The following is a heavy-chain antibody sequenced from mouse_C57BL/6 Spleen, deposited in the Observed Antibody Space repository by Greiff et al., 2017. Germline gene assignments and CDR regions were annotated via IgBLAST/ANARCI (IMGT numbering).Heavy chain of an antibody. CDR2: IHPNSGST. CDR3: SSEGDGYPLYAMDY. D-gene: IGHD2-3*01. CDR1: GYTFTSYW. V-gene: IGHV1-64*01. Sequence: QVKLQQPGAELVKPGASVKLSCKASGYTFTSYWMHWVNQTPGQGLEWVGMIHPNSGSTNYNEKFKRKATLAVDKSSSADYMQLRRLTSEDSAVYYWSSEGDGYPLYAMDYWGQGTSVTVSS. J-gene: IGHJ4*01.